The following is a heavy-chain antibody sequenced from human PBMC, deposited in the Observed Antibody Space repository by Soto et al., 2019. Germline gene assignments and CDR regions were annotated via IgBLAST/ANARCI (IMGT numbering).Heavy chain of an antibody. Sequence: SETLSLTCDVYGGSFSDYIWTWIRQTPGKGLQSIGQINHSGSANYNPSLKSRVTISVHTSSSQFSLELSSVTAADTAVYYCARGLISGSHYSGGWYYFDSWGQGTQVTVSS. CDR3: ARGLISGSHYSGGWYYFDS. J-gene: IGHJ4*02. V-gene: IGHV4-34*01. CDR1: GGSFSDYI. D-gene: IGHD1-26*01. CDR2: INHSGSA.